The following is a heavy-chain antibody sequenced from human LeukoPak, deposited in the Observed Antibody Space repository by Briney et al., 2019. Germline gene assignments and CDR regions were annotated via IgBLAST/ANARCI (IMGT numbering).Heavy chain of an antibody. CDR1: GASISSGDYY. V-gene: IGHV4-30-4*08. J-gene: IGHJ5*02. CDR3: ASTNRSSATCYGANWFDP. D-gene: IGHD2-2*01. CDR2: IYYSGST. Sequence: SETLSLTCTVSGASISSGDYYWTWIRQPPGKGLEWIGYIYYSGSTFHYNPSLKSRVNISVDTSKNQFSLRLSSVTAADTALYYCASTNRSSATCYGANWFDPWGQGTLVTVSS.